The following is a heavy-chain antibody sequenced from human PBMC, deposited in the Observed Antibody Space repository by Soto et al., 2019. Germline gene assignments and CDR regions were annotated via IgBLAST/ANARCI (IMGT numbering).Heavy chain of an antibody. CDR3: ARVWQQLVRYYYGMDV. Sequence: SETLSLTCAVYGGSFSGYYWSWIRQPPGKGLEWIGEINHSGSTNYNPSLKSRVTISVDTSKNQFSLKLSSVTAADTAVYYCARVWQQLVRYYYGMDVWGQGTTVTVSS. CDR1: GGSFSGYY. V-gene: IGHV4-34*01. D-gene: IGHD6-13*01. J-gene: IGHJ6*02. CDR2: INHSGST.